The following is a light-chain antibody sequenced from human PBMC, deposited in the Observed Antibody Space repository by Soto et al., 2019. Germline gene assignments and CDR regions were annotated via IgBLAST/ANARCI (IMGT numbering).Light chain of an antibody. CDR2: SGS. J-gene: IGKJ3*01. Sequence: DIVVTQSPLSLPVTPGEPASISCRSSQSLLHRTGNNYLDWYLQTPGQSPQVLIYSGSNRASGVPDTFSGSGAGTDFTLTIRSLHPEDFATYYCQHLNTSPPIFTFCPGTKVDVK. V-gene: IGKV2-28*01. CDR1: QSLLHRTGNNY. CDR3: QHLNTSPPIFT.